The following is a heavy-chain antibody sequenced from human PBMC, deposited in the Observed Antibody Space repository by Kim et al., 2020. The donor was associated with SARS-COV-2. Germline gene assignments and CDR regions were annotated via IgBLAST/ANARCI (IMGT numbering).Heavy chain of an antibody. J-gene: IGHJ3*01. D-gene: IGHD1-1*01. V-gene: IGHV3-73*01. Sequence: GGSLRLSCAASGFTFSDSPIHWVRQASGKGLEWVGRIISKVYIYATAYAASVKGRFTISRDDSESTAYLQMNSLKTEDTAVYYCTRIPGTNLAFWDAFDVWGQGTIVTVSS. CDR3: TRIPGTNLAFWDAFDV. CDR1: GFTFSDSP. CDR2: IISKVYIYAT.